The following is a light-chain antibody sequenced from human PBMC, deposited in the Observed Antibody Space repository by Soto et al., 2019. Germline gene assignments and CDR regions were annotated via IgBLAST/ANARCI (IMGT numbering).Light chain of an antibody. CDR2: GAS. Sequence: EVVLRQSPGTLSLSPGERATLSCRASQNVNNNYLAWYQQKPGQAPRLLIYGASNRATGIPGRFSGSGSGTDFTLTISRLEPEDFEVFYCQQYADSPSTFCQGTKLQSK. CDR1: QNVNNNY. J-gene: IGKJ2*01. CDR3: QQYADSPST. V-gene: IGKV3-20*01.